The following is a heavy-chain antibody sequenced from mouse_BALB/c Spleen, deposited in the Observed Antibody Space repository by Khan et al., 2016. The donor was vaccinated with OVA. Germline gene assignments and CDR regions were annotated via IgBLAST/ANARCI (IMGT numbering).Heavy chain of an antibody. J-gene: IGHJ3*01. CDR3: ARLAYYYDSEGFAY. CDR1: GFTFGTYG. Sequence: EVQVVESGGDLVEPGGSLKLSCAASGFTFGTYGMSWVRQTPDKRLEWVATISTGGHYTYYPDSVRGRFTISRDNAKNTLYLQMTSLKSEDTAMLYCARLAYYYDSEGFAYWGQGTLVTVSA. CDR2: ISTGGHYT. V-gene: IGHV5-6*01. D-gene: IGHD1-1*01.